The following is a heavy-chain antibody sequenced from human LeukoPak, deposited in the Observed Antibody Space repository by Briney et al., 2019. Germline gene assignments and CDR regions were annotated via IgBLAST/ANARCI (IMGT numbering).Heavy chain of an antibody. CDR2: IWYDGSNK. CDR3: ARELPLYQRGTLNWFDP. CDR1: GFTFSSYG. J-gene: IGHJ5*02. D-gene: IGHD2-2*01. Sequence: GRSLRLSCAASGFTFSSYGMHWVRQAPGKGLEWVAVIWYDGSNKYYADSVKGRFTISRDNSKNTLYLQMNSLRAEDTAVYYCARELPLYQRGTLNWFDPWGQGTLVTVSS. V-gene: IGHV3-33*01.